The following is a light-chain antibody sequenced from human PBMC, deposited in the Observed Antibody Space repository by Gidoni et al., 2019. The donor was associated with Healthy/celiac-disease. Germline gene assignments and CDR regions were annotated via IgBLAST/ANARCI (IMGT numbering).Light chain of an antibody. V-gene: IGLV2-23*01. J-gene: IGLJ2*01. CDR1: SSDVGSYNL. CDR2: EGS. Sequence: QSALTQPASVSGSPGQSITITCTGTSSDVGSYNLVSWYRQHPGKAPKLMIYEGSKRPSGVSIRFSSSKSANTASLTISGLQAEDDSDYYCCSYAGSSFVVFGGGTKLTVL. CDR3: CSYAGSSFVV.